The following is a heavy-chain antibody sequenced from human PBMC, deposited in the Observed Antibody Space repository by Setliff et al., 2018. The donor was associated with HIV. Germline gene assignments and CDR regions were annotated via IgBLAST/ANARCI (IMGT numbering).Heavy chain of an antibody. J-gene: IGHJ4*02. D-gene: IGHD5-18*01. CDR1: GGSFNTRRTK. Sequence: ETLSLTCKVSGGSFNTRRTKWGWIRQSPGKGLEWVSVIYSGGSTYYADSVKGRFTISRDNSKNTLYLQMNSLKTEDTGIYHCVSHSDADYWGQGALVTVSS. CDR2: IYSGGST. V-gene: IGHV3-53*01. CDR3: VSHSDADY.